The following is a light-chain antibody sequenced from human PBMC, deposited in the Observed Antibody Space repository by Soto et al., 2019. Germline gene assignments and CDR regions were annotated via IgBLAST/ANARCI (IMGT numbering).Light chain of an antibody. CDR3: SSYTSDNTYV. J-gene: IGLJ1*01. CDR1: SSDVGAYNY. Sequence: QSALTQPASVSGSPGQSITISCSGTSSDVGAYNYVSWYQQHPGKAPRVMIYDVSNRPSGVSNRFSGSKSGNTATLTISGLQAEDEADYYCSSYTSDNTYVFATGNKVTVL. CDR2: DVS. V-gene: IGLV2-14*01.